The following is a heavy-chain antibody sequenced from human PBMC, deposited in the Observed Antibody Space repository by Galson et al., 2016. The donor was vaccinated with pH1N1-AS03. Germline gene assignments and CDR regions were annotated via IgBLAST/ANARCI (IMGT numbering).Heavy chain of an antibody. Sequence: SVKVSCKAFGYMFTHHYIYWARQAPGQGPEWMGWINPNNGDTHYVQKFQGRVTMTRDTSITTAYMELSRLTSDETAVYYCAKGHYGMDVWGQGTTVTVSS. CDR1: GYMFTHHY. V-gene: IGHV1-2*02. CDR2: INPNNGDT. CDR3: AKGHYGMDV. J-gene: IGHJ6*02.